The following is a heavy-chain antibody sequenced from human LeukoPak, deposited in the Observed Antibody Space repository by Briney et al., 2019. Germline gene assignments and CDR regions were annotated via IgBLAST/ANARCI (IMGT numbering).Heavy chain of an antibody. CDR3: TNCARAGGYCYHDY. D-gene: IGHD2-21*02. J-gene: IGHJ4*02. V-gene: IGHV3-23*01. CDR2: ISGSGDAT. CDR1: GFNFNDYA. Sequence: GGSLRLSCAASGFNFNDYAMSWVRQAPGKELEWVSAISGSGDATYYADSVKGRFTISGDNSKNTLYLQVNSLRAEDTAVYYCTNCARAGGYCYHDYWGQGTLVTVSS.